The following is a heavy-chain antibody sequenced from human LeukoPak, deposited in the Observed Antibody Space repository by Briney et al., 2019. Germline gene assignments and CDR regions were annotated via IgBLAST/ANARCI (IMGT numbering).Heavy chain of an antibody. J-gene: IGHJ4*02. CDR3: PKDWRGQWLAPYFDY. D-gene: IGHD6-19*01. V-gene: IGHV3-30*18. CDR1: GFTFSSYG. CDR2: ISYDGSNK. Sequence: GRSLRLSCAASGFTFSSYGMHWVRQAPGKGLEWVAVISYDGSNKYYADSVKGRFTISRDNSKNTLYLQMNSLRAEDTAVYYCPKDWRGQWLAPYFDYWGQGTLVTVSS.